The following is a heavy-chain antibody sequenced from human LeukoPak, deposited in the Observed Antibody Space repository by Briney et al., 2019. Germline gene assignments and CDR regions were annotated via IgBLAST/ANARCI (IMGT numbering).Heavy chain of an antibody. D-gene: IGHD6-13*01. Sequence: GGSLRLSCAASGFTFSSYAMYWVRQAPGKGLEWVAVISYDGSNKYYADSVKGRFTISRDNSKNTLYLQMNSLRAEDTAVYYCAKAPQIIAAAGVFDYWGQGTLVTVSS. CDR3: AKAPQIIAAAGVFDY. CDR1: GFTFSSYA. V-gene: IGHV3-30-3*01. J-gene: IGHJ4*02. CDR2: ISYDGSNK.